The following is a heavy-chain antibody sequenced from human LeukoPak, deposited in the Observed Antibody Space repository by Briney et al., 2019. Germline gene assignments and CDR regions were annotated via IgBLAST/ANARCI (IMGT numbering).Heavy chain of an antibody. CDR1: GFSFIDYY. D-gene: IGHD2-8*02. CDR3: ARLVGADGAY. V-gene: IGHV3-11*01. Sequence: GGSLRLSCAGSGFSFIDYYMSWIRQAPGKGLEWVSYISSGGDTTYYADSVRGRFTISRDNARNLLFLQMNSLRPDDTAVYYCARLVGADGAYWGQGTLVTVSS. J-gene: IGHJ1*01. CDR2: ISSGGDTT.